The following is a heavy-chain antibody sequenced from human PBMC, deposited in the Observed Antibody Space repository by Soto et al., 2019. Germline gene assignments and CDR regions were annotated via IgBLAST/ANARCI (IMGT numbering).Heavy chain of an antibody. D-gene: IGHD4-17*01. J-gene: IGHJ4*02. V-gene: IGHV4-39*01. CDR3: VSQRTTVPTQAYFDY. Sequence: SETLSLTCTVSGGSVTNSSYYWGWIRQSPGKGLEWIGSVYYRGRSYSKSSVKSRVTISVDTSKNRFSLSLNSVTASDTAVYFCVSQRTTVPTQAYFDYWGPGAMVTVS. CDR2: VYYRGRS. CDR1: GGSVTNSSYY.